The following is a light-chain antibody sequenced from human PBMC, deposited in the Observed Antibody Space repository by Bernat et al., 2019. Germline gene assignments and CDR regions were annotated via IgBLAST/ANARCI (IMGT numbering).Light chain of an antibody. J-gene: IGLJ3*02. Sequence: QSALTQPPSVSGSPGQSVTISCTGTSSDVGGYNRVSWYQQPPGTPPKLMIYEVNNRPSGVPDRFSGSKSGNTASLTISGLQAEDEADYYCCSFTTTTTWVFGGGTKLTV. CDR2: EVN. CDR1: SSDVGGYNR. V-gene: IGLV2-18*02. CDR3: CSFTTTTTWV.